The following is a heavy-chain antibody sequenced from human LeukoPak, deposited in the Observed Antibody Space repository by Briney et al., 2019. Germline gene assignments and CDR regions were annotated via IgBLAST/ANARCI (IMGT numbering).Heavy chain of an antibody. D-gene: IGHD6-19*01. CDR1: GFTFSSYS. CDR2: IKQDASEK. V-gene: IGHV3-7*03. Sequence: GGSLRLSCAASGFTFSSYSMNWVRQAPGKGLEWVANIKQDASEKYYVDSVKGRFTISRDNAKNSLYLQMNSLRAEDTAVYYCAKGNSGWYLAFDYWGRGTLVTVSS. CDR3: AKGNSGWYLAFDY. J-gene: IGHJ4*02.